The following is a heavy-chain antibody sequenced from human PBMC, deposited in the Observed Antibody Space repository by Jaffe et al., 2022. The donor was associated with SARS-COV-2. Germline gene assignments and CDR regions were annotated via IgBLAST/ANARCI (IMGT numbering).Heavy chain of an antibody. CDR1: GYTFTSYA. CDR2: INAGNGNT. CDR3: ARDESYYDSSGYAFDI. J-gene: IGHJ3*02. V-gene: IGHV1-3*01. D-gene: IGHD3-22*01. Sequence: QVQLVQSGAEVKKPGASVKVSCKASGYTFTSYAMHWVRQAPGQRLEWMGWINAGNGNTKYSQKFQGRVTITRDTSASTAYMELSSLRSEDTAVYYCARDESYYDSSGYAFDIWGQGTMVTVSS.